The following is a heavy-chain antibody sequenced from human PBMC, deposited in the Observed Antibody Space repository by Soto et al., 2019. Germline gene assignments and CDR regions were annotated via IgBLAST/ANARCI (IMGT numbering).Heavy chain of an antibody. V-gene: IGHV3-74*01. CDR3: ARGDCVGGTSYSLAGSFYYYMDV. D-gene: IGHD2-15*01. CDR2: INSDGSVS. Sequence: EVQLVESGGGLVQPGGSLRLSCAASGFTFSNYWMYWVRQAPGKGLVWVSRINSDGSVSSYADSVKGRLTISRGNVKNTLYLQMDSLRAEDTAVYYCARGDCVGGTSYSLAGSFYYYMDVWGKGTTVTVFS. J-gene: IGHJ6*03. CDR1: GFTFSNYW.